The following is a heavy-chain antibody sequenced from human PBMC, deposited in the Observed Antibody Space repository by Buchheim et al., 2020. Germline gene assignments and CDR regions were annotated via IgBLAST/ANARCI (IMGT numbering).Heavy chain of an antibody. D-gene: IGHD2-2*01. CDR1: GGSISSSYH. CDR2: IYHSGST. Sequence: QVQLQESGPGLVKPSGTLSLTCAVSGGSISSSYHWRCVRQPPGKAREWIGEIYHSGSTTYNPSLKSRVTISVDQSKKQFFLKLSSVTAADTAVYYCARTDIVVVPAAAPSYYYYGMDVWGQGTT. CDR3: ARTDIVVVPAAAPSYYYYGMDV. V-gene: IGHV4-4*02. J-gene: IGHJ6*02.